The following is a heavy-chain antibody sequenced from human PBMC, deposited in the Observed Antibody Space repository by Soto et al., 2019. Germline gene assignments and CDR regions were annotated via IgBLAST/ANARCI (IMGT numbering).Heavy chain of an antibody. V-gene: IGHV1-46*03. CDR3: ARAPTYYYGSGSYYYYYGMDV. CDR1: GYTFTSYY. J-gene: IGHJ6*02. Sequence: QVQLVQSGAEVKKPGASVKVSCKASGYTFTSYYMHWVRQAPGQGLEWMGIINPSGGSTSYAQKFQGSVTMTRDTSTSTVYMELSSLRSEDTAVYYCARAPTYYYGSGSYYYYYGMDVWGQGTTVTVSS. CDR2: INPSGGST. D-gene: IGHD3-10*01.